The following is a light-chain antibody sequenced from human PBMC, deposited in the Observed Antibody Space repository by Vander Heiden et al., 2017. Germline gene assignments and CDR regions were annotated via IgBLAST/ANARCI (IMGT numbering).Light chain of an antibody. CDR2: DVS. V-gene: IGLV2-14*03. CDR1: SSDVGGYNY. Sequence: QSALTQPASVSGSPGQSITISCTGTSSDVGGYNYVSWYQQHPGKAPKLMIYDVSNRPSGVSNRFSGSKSGNTASLTTSGLQAEDEADYYCSSYTSSSTWVLGGGTKL. J-gene: IGLJ3*02. CDR3: SSYTSSSTWV.